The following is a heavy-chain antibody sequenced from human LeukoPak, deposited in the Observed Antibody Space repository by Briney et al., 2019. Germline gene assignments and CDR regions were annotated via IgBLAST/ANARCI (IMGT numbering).Heavy chain of an antibody. D-gene: IGHD6-13*01. CDR2: ISSGSTAM. V-gene: IGHV3-48*01. CDR1: GFTFSSHS. J-gene: IGHJ4*02. CDR3: ATWAGTATGFSGPFDY. Sequence: GGSLRLSCAASGFTFSSHSMHWVRQAPGKGLEWISYISSGSTAMYYADPVKGRFTISRDNARNSLYLQMNSLRGDDTAVYYCATWAGTATGFSGPFDYWSQGTPVTVSS.